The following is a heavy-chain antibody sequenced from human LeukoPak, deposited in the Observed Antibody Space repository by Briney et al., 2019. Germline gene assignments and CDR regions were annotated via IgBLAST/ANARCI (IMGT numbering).Heavy chain of an antibody. V-gene: IGHV1-18*01. D-gene: IGHD6-13*01. CDR2: ISAYNGNT. CDR1: GYTFTSYG. CDR3: ARDPAGGPSSWYPVVRIDY. Sequence: ASVKVSCKASGYTFTSYGISWVRQAPGQGLEWMGWISAYNGNTNYAQKLQGRVTMTTDTSTSTAYMELRSLRSDDTAVYYCARDPAGGPSSWYPVVRIDYWGQGTLVTVSS. J-gene: IGHJ4*02.